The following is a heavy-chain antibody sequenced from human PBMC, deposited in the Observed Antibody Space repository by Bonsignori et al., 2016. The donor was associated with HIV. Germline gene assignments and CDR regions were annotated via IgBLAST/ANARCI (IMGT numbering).Heavy chain of an antibody. Sequence: WVRQAPGQGLEWMGWMNPNSGNTGYAQTFQGRVTMTRNISINTAYMELSSLRSEDTAVYYCARASSGYYFYMDFWGKGTTVTVSS. D-gene: IGHD7-27*01. CDR2: MNPNSGNT. V-gene: IGHV1-8*01. J-gene: IGHJ6*03. CDR3: ARASSGYYFYMDF.